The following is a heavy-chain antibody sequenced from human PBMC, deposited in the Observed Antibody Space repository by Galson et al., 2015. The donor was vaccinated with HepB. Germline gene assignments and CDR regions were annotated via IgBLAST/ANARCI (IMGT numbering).Heavy chain of an antibody. CDR3: ARDGYSSSWYVRYFDL. V-gene: IGHV3-66*01. D-gene: IGHD6-13*01. Sequence: SLRLSCAASGFTVSSNYMSWVRQAPGKGLEWVSVIYSGGSTYYAASGKGRFTISRDNSKNTLYLQMNSLRAEDTAVYYCARDGYSSSWYVRYFDLWGRGTLVTVSS. CDR1: GFTVSSNY. J-gene: IGHJ2*01. CDR2: IYSGGST.